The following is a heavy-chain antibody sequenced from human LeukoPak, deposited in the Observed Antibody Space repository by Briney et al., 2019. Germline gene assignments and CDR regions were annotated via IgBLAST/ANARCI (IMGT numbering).Heavy chain of an antibody. V-gene: IGHV4-38-2*02. CDR1: GYSISSGYY. Sequence: SETLSLTCAVSGYSISSGYYWGWIRQPPGKGLEWIGSIYHSGSTYYNPSLKSRVTISVDTSKNQFSLKLSYVTAADTAVYYCARDVDTAMVPYFDYWGQGTLVTVPS. CDR2: IYHSGST. D-gene: IGHD5-18*01. J-gene: IGHJ4*02. CDR3: ARDVDTAMVPYFDY.